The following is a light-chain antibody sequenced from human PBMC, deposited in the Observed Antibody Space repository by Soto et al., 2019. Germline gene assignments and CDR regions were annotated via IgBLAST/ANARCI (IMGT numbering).Light chain of an antibody. CDR1: QSVSTNY. CDR3: QQYGGSPPLS. J-gene: IGKJ4*01. V-gene: IGKV3-20*01. Sequence: EIVLTQSPGTLSLSPGERATLSCRASQSVSTNYLAWYQQKPGQAPTLLIYDASSRATGIPDRFSGSGSGTDFSLTINRLEPEDFAVYYCQQYGGSPPLSFGGGTKVDIK. CDR2: DAS.